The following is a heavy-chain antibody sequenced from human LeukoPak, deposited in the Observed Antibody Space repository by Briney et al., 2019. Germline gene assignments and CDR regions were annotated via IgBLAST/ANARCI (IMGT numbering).Heavy chain of an antibody. D-gene: IGHD1-26*01. CDR1: GGSISSYY. CDR3: ARGPVYSGSYGLDY. J-gene: IGHJ4*02. CDR2: IYYSGST. Sequence: PSETLSLTCSVSGGSISSYYWSWIRQPPGKGLEWIGYIYYSGSTSYNPSLQSRVTISVDTSKNQFSLKLSSVTAADTAVYYCARGPVYSGSYGLDYWGQGSLVTVSS. V-gene: IGHV4-59*01.